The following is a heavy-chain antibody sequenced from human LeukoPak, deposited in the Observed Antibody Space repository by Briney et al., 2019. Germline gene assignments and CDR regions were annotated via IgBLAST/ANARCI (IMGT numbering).Heavy chain of an antibody. CDR2: ISSAGAST. CDR3: AKDGSTEQTSSFDY. J-gene: IGHJ4*02. Sequence: GGSLRLSCAASGFQFDNYAMSWARQTPRKGLEWVSTISSAGASTYYADSVKGRFTISRDNFKNTLYLQMDSLGAEDTALYFCAKDGSTEQTSSFDYWGQGTLVTVSS. D-gene: IGHD2-2*01. V-gene: IGHV3-23*01. CDR1: GFQFDNYA.